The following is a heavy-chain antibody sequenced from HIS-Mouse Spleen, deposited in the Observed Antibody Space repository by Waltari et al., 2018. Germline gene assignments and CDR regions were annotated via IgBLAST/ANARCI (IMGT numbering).Heavy chain of an antibody. CDR3: AKDTSGSYSDY. V-gene: IGHV3-30*18. D-gene: IGHD1-26*01. Sequence: QVQLVESGGGVVQPGRSLRLSCAASGFTFSSYGMHWVRQAPGKGWECVAGISYDGSNKYYADSVKGRFTISRDNSKNTLYLQMNSLRAEDTAVYYCAKDTSGSYSDYWGQGTLVTVSS. CDR2: ISYDGSNK. J-gene: IGHJ4*02. CDR1: GFTFSSYG.